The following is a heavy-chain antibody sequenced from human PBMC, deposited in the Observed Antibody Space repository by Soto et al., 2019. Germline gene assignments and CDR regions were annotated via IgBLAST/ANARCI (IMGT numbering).Heavy chain of an antibody. CDR2: IIPIFGTA. D-gene: IGHD4-17*01. V-gene: IGHV1-69*05. CDR3: ARGWSRDDYAYY. J-gene: IGHJ4*02. CDR1: GGTFSSYA. Sequence: GASVKVSCKASGGTFSSYAISWVRQAPGQGLEWMGGIIPIFGTANYAQKLQGRVTMTTDTSTSTAYMELRSLRSDDTAVYYCARGWSRDDYAYYWGQGTLVTVSS.